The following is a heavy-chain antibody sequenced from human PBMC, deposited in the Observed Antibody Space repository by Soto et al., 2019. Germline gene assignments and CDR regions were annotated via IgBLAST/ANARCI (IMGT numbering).Heavy chain of an antibody. Sequence: ASVKVSCKASGYTFTSYYMHWVRQAPGQGLEWMGIINPSGGNTTYAQKFQGRVTMTRDTSTGTVYMDVSSLRSEDTAVYYCARGSYYDILTGRRRWYWFDPWGQGTLVTVSS. CDR3: ARGSYYDILTGRRRWYWFDP. CDR1: GYTFTSYY. J-gene: IGHJ5*02. D-gene: IGHD3-9*01. CDR2: INPSGGNT. V-gene: IGHV1-46*01.